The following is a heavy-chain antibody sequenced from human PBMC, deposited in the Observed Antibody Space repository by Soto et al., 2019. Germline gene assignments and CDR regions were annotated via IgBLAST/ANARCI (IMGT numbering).Heavy chain of an antibody. CDR1: GGTFSSYA. D-gene: IGHD4-4*01. CDR2: IIPIFGTA. Sequence: SGKVSCKASGGTFSSYAISWVRQAPGQGLEWMGGIIPIFGTANYAQKFQGRVTITADESTSTAYMELSSLRSEDTAVYYCARAPIQVRNYPYYYYGMDVWGQGTTVTVSS. V-gene: IGHV1-69*13. CDR3: ARAPIQVRNYPYYYYGMDV. J-gene: IGHJ6*02.